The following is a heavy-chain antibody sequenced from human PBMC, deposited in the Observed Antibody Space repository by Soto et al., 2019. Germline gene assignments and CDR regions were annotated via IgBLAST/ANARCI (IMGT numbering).Heavy chain of an antibody. J-gene: IGHJ2*01. V-gene: IGHV3-23*01. CDR1: GLIFSNYG. CDR3: AKDRSLWHFNL. CDR2: ISASGDTT. Sequence: VQLLESGGGLVQPGGSLRLSCGASGLIFSNYGMAWVRQAPGKGLEWVSAISASGDTTYYADSVKGRFTISRDNSKDTFYLQMNSLRADDTAIYYCAKDRSLWHFNLWGRGTLVTVSS.